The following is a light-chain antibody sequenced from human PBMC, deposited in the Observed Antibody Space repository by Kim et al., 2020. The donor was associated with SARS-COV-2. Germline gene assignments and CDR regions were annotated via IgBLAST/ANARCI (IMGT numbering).Light chain of an antibody. Sequence: DIQMTQSPSSLSASVGDRVTITCRASQGIRNDLGWYQQKPGKSPRRLIYAISTLQNGVPSRFSGGGSGTEFTLTISSLQPEDVATYYCVHYIGFPFAFGHGTKVDIK. J-gene: IGKJ3*01. CDR3: VHYIGFPFA. CDR1: QGIRND. CDR2: AIS. V-gene: IGKV1-17*01.